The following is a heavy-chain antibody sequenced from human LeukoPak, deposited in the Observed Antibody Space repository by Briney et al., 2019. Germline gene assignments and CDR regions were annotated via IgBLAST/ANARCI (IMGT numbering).Heavy chain of an antibody. J-gene: IGHJ4*02. CDR2: ISGSGGST. D-gene: IGHD6-13*01. Sequence: GGSLRLSCAVSGFTFSTYAMSWVRQAPGRGLEWVSAISGSGGSTYYADSVKGRFTISRDNSKNTLYLQMNSLRAEDTSIYFCAKALEQETVIALDSWGQGTLVTVSS. CDR3: AKALEQETVIALDS. V-gene: IGHV3-23*01. CDR1: GFTFSTYA.